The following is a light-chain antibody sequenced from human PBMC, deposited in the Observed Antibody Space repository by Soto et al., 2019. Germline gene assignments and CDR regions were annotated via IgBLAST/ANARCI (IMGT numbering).Light chain of an antibody. J-gene: IGLJ2*01. Sequence: QSALTQPASVSGSPGQSITISCTGTSSDVGAYNYVSWYQQHPGKAPKLMIYDVSNRPSGVSNRFSGSKSGNMASLTISGLQAEDEADYYCSSYTTISTLVVFGGGTKLTVL. CDR1: SSDVGAYNY. CDR3: SSYTTISTLVV. V-gene: IGLV2-14*03. CDR2: DVS.